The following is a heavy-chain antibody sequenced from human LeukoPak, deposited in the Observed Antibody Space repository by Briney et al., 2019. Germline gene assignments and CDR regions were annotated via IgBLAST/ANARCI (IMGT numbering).Heavy chain of an antibody. J-gene: IGHJ5*02. CDR1: GFTFSNFA. Sequence: GGSLRLSCAASGFTFSNFAMMWVRQAPGTGLQWVSTITGYGATFYADSVRGRFTIFRDTSMNTLFLQMNSLGAEDTAVYYCAKGAAADKVDWFDPWGQGTLVTVSS. CDR2: ITGYGAT. CDR3: AKGAAADKVDWFDP. D-gene: IGHD6-13*01. V-gene: IGHV3-23*01.